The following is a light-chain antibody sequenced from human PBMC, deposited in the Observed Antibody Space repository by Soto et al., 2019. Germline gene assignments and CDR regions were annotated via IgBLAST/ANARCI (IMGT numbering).Light chain of an antibody. CDR2: EVT. CDR3: SSYAGSNNFV. J-gene: IGLJ1*01. Sequence: QSVLTQPPSASGSPGQSVTISCTGTISDVGGYNYVSWYQQHPGKAPKLMIYEVTKRPSGVPDRFSGSKSGNTASLTVSGLQAEDEADYYCSSYAGSNNFVFRSGTKVTVL. V-gene: IGLV2-8*01. CDR1: ISDVGGYNY.